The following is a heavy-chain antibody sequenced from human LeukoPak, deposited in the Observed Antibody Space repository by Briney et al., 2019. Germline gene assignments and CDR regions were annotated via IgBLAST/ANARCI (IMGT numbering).Heavy chain of an antibody. Sequence: SVKVSCKASGGTFSSYAISWVRQAPGQGLEWMGRIIPILGIANYAQKFQGRVTITADKSTGTAYMELSSLRSEDTAVYYCARARGITGPQAAFDIWGQGTMVTVSS. CDR1: GGTFSSYA. CDR2: IIPILGIA. CDR3: ARARGITGPQAAFDI. V-gene: IGHV1-69*04. J-gene: IGHJ3*02. D-gene: IGHD1-20*01.